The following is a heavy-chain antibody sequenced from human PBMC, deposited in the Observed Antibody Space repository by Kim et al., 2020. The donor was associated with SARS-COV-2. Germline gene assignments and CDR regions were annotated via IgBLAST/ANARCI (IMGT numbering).Heavy chain of an antibody. Sequence: GGSLRLSCAVSGFTFSNEWMHWVRQAPGKGLEWVANIKQNGREKYYVDSVKGRFTISRDNAKNSLDLLMNSLRTEDTAVYYCVKGSGMDAWGRGTTVTVSS. CDR1: GFTFSNEW. CDR3: VKGSGMDA. J-gene: IGHJ6*02. V-gene: IGHV3-7*03. CDR2: IKQNGREK. D-gene: IGHD3-10*01.